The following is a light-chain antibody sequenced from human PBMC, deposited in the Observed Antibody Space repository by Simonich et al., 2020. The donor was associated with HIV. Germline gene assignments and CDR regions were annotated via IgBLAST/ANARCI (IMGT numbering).Light chain of an antibody. CDR3: QSYDSSIWV. J-gene: IGLJ3*02. Sequence: NFMLTQPHSVSESPGKTVTISCTRSIGSIASNYVQGYQQRPGSAPTTVIYEENQRPSGVLDRFFGSIYSSSNSASHISSGLKTEDEADYYCQSYDSSIWVFGGGTKLTVL. CDR2: EEN. CDR1: IGSIASNY. V-gene: IGLV6-57*03.